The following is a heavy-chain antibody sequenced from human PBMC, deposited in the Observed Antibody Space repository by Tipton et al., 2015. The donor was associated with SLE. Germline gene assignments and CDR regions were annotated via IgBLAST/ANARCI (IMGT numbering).Heavy chain of an antibody. J-gene: IGHJ2*01. CDR3: AKGQLVDWYFDL. CDR2: ISWNSGSI. D-gene: IGHD6-13*01. V-gene: IGHV3-9*03. Sequence: SLRISCAASGFTFSSYAMSWVRQAPGKGLEWVSGISWNSGSIGYADSVKGRFTISRDNAKNSLYLQMNSLRAEDMALYYCAKGQLVDWYFDLWGRGTLVTVSS. CDR1: GFTFSSYA.